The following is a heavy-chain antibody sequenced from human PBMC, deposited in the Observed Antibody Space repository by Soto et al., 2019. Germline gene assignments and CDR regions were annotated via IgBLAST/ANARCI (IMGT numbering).Heavy chain of an antibody. CDR3: VQGNGYNLYYYYGMDV. J-gene: IGHJ6*02. Sequence: XASLSLTCTVCGGRISSSTYSWGWIRQPPGKGLEWIGSIYYSGSTYYNPSLKSRVTISVDTSKNQFSLKLSSVTAADTAVYYCVQGNGYNLYYYYGMDVWGQGTTVTVSS. V-gene: IGHV4-39*01. CDR2: IYYSGST. D-gene: IGHD5-18*01. CDR1: GGRISSSTYS.